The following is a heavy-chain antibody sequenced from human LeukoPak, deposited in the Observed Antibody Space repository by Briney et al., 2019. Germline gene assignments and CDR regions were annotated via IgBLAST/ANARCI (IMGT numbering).Heavy chain of an antibody. CDR2: ISGSGGST. Sequence: GGSLRLSCAASGFTFSSYAMSWVRQAPGKGLEWVSAISGSGGSTYYADSVKGRFTISRDNSKNTLYLQMNSLRAEDTAVYYCAKDRAGYSSSRSYWFDPWGQGTLVTVSS. D-gene: IGHD6-13*01. CDR1: GFTFSSYA. CDR3: AKDRAGYSSSRSYWFDP. J-gene: IGHJ5*02. V-gene: IGHV3-23*01.